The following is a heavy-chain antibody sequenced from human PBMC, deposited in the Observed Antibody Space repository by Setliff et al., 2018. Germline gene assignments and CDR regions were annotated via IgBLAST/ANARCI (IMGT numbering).Heavy chain of an antibody. D-gene: IGHD3-3*01. J-gene: IGHJ4*02. Sequence: GASVKVSCKASGYTFTSYSITWVRQAPGRGPEWLGWISGYSGDTSYAQKFQDRVTLTTDTSTSTAYMEMRSLTSDDTAVYYCARVTGVTTFGVIMKDFEFWGQGTLVTVSS. CDR3: ARVTGVTTFGVIMKDFEF. CDR1: GYTFTSYS. V-gene: IGHV1-18*01. CDR2: ISGYSGDT.